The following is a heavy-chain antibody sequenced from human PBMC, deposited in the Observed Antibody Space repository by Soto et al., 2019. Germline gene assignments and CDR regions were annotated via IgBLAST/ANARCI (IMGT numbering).Heavy chain of an antibody. CDR1: GFTFSSYA. D-gene: IGHD6-19*01. CDR3: AKDPRGSGWYNP. V-gene: IGHV3-23*01. CDR2: ISGSGGST. J-gene: IGHJ5*02. Sequence: EVQLLESGGGLVQPGGSLRLSCAASGFTFSSYAMSWVRQAPGKGLEWVSAISGSGGSTYYADSGKGRFTISRDNSKNTLYLQMNSLRAEDTAVYYCAKDPRGSGWYNPWGQGTLVTVSS.